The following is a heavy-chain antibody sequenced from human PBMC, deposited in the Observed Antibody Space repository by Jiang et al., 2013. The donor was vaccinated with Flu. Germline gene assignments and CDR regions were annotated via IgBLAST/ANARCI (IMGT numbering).Heavy chain of an antibody. V-gene: IGHV3-74*01. CDR2: INSDGSST. CDR3: ARDHGGYSGYDYEASDY. Sequence: GLVWVSRINSDGSSTSYADSVKGRFTISRDNAKNTLYLQMNSLRAEDTAVYYCARDHGGYSGYDYEASDYWGQGTLVTVSS. J-gene: IGHJ4*02. D-gene: IGHD5-12*01.